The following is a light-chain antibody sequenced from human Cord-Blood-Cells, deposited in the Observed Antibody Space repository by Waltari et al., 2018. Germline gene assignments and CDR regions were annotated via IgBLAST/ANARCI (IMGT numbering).Light chain of an antibody. V-gene: IGLV3-10*01. Sequence: SYELTQPPSVSVSPGQTARITCHGAEFPKKYAYWYQQKSGQAPVLVIYEDSKRPSGIPERFSGSSSGTMATLTISGAQVEDEADYYCYSTDSSGNHRVFGGGTKLTVL. J-gene: IGLJ3*02. CDR3: YSTDSSGNHRV. CDR1: EFPKKY. CDR2: EDS.